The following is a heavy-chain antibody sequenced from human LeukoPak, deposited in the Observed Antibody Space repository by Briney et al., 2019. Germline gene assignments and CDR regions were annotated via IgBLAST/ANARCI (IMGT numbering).Heavy chain of an antibody. Sequence: ASVKVSCKASGYTFTGYYMHWVRQAPGQGLEWIGRINPNSGGTNYAQKFQGRVTMTRDTSISTAYMELSSLRSDDTAVYYCARDFTNSDYGDYIFDYWGQGTLVTVSS. V-gene: IGHV1-2*06. CDR2: INPNSGGT. CDR1: GYTFTGYY. CDR3: ARDFTNSDYGDYIFDY. J-gene: IGHJ4*02. D-gene: IGHD4-17*01.